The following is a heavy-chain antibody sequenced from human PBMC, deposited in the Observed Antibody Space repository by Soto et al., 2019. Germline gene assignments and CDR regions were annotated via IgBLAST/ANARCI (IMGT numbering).Heavy chain of an antibody. CDR2: TNPLLAMS. J-gene: IGHJ4*02. D-gene: IGHD3-10*01. Sequence: QVQLVQSGAEVKKPGSSVKVSCKASGDTFSFYTLNWVRQAPGQGFEWVGRTNPLLAMSSSAHKFQGRVSMFADKSAGTAYMELRSLRSAATAVYYCATSYGSGSSPFDSWGQGALVTVSS. CDR1: GDTFSFYT. V-gene: IGHV1-69*02. CDR3: ATSYGSGSSPFDS.